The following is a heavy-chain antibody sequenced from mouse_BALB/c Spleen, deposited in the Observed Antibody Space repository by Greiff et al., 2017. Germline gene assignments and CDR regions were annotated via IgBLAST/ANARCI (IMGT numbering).Heavy chain of an antibody. CDR2: ISYSGST. D-gene: IGHD2-14*01. V-gene: IGHV3-8*02. J-gene: IGHJ4*01. CDR3: ARIYYRYPYYYAMDY. CDR1: GDSITSGY. Sequence: EVKLMESGPSLVKPSQTLSLTCSVTGDSITSGYWNWIRKFPGNKLEYMGYISYSGSTYYNPSLKSRISITRDTSKNQYYLQLNSVTTEDTATYYCARIYYRYPYYYAMDYWGQGTSVTVSS.